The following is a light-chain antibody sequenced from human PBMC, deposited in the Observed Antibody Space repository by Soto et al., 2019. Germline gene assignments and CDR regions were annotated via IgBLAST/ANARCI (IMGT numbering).Light chain of an antibody. J-gene: IGLJ1*01. V-gene: IGLV2-23*01. CDR2: EGS. Sequence: QSALTQPASVSGSPGQSITISCTGTSSDVGSYNLVSWYQQHPGKAPKLMIYEGSKRPSGVSNRFSGSKSGNTASLTISGLQAEDEADYYCCSYAGSSTSYVFGTWTKRTVL. CDR3: CSYAGSSTSYV. CDR1: SSDVGSYNL.